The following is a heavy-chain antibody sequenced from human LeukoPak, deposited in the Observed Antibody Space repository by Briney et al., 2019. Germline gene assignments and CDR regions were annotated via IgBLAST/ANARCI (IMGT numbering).Heavy chain of an antibody. CDR1: GXNFTGYW. J-gene: IGHJ4*02. D-gene: IGHD1-26*01. CDR2: IDPSDSYT. Sequence: SLKISXXGSGXNFTGYWISWVRQMPGKGLEWMGRIDPSDSYTNYSPSFQGHVTISADKSISTAYLQCSSLKASDTAMYYCARLVGGTVDYWGQGTLVTVSS. V-gene: IGHV5-10-1*01. CDR3: ARLVGGTVDY.